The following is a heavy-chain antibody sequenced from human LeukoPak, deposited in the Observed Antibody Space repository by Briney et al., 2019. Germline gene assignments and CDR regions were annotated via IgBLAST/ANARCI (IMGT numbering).Heavy chain of an antibody. D-gene: IGHD3-22*01. J-gene: IGHJ3*02. CDR3: ATVGYYYDSSGRDALDI. CDR2: FDPEDGET. V-gene: IGHV1-24*01. Sequence: EASVKVSCKVSGYTLTELSMHWVRQAPGKGLEWMGGFDPEDGETIYAQKFQGRVTMTEDTSTDTAYMELSRLRSEDTAVYYCATVGYYYDSSGRDALDIWGQGTMVTVSS. CDR1: GYTLTELS.